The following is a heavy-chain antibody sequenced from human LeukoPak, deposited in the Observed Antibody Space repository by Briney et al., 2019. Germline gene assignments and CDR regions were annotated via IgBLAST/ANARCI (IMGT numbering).Heavy chain of an antibody. V-gene: IGHV3-21*01. CDR1: GFTFSSYA. Sequence: NPGGSLRLSCAASGFTFSSYAMSWVRQAPGKGLEWVSSISTSSIYIYYSDSVKGRFTISRDNAKNSLYLQMNSLRAEDTAVYYCARGRAVVAASDSSFDPWGQGTLVTVSS. CDR2: ISTSSIYI. D-gene: IGHD2-15*01. CDR3: ARGRAVVAASDSSFDP. J-gene: IGHJ5*02.